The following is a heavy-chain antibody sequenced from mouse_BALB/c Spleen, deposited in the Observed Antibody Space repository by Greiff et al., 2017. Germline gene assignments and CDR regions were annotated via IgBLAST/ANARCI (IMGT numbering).Heavy chain of an antibody. CDR2: ISSGSSTI. Sequence: EVQLVESGGGLVQPGGSRKLSCAASGFTFSSFGMHWVRQAPEKGLEWVAYISSGSSTIYYADTVKGRFTISRDNPKNTLFLQMTSLRSEDTAMYYCARGYDGYFDYWGQGTTLTVSS. D-gene: IGHD2-3*01. CDR3: ARGYDGYFDY. V-gene: IGHV5-17*02. J-gene: IGHJ2*01. CDR1: GFTFSSFG.